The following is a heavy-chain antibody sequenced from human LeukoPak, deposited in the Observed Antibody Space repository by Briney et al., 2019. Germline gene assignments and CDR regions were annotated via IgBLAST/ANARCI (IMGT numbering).Heavy chain of an antibody. J-gene: IGHJ4*02. V-gene: IGHV4-34*01. CDR1: GGSISSYY. Sequence: SETLSLTCTVSGGSISSYYWSWIRRPPGKGLEWIGEINHSGSTNYNPSLKSRVTISVDTSKNQFSLKLSSVTAADTAVYYCARDPWYSSSWEPSYWGQGTLVTVSS. CDR3: ARDPWYSSSWEPSY. CDR2: INHSGST. D-gene: IGHD6-13*01.